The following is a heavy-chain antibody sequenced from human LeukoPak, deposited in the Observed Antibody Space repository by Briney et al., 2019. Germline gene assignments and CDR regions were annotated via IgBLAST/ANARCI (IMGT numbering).Heavy chain of an antibody. D-gene: IGHD3-22*01. CDR1: GYTFTGYY. CDR3: ASWRYYYDSSGYPNWFDP. Sequence: ASVKVSCKASGYTFTGYYIFWVRQAPGQGLEWMGWINPNTGGTNYAQKFQGRVTITADESTSTAYMELSSLRSEDTAVYYCASWRYYYDSSGYPNWFDPWGQGTLVTVSS. J-gene: IGHJ5*02. CDR2: INPNTGGT. V-gene: IGHV1-2*02.